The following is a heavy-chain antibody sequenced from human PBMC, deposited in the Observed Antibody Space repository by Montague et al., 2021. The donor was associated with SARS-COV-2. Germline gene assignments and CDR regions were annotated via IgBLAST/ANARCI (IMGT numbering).Heavy chain of an antibody. CDR2: INHSGST. V-gene: IGHV4-34*01. Sequence: SETLSLTCAVYGGSFSGYYWSWIRLPPANGLEWIWEINHSGSTNYNPSLTSQVTISVDTSKNQFSLKLSSVTAAAAAVYYCARVRAVPAAIRTFSLGRSYYGMDVWGQGTTVTVSS. CDR1: GGSFSGYY. CDR3: ARVRAVPAAIRTFSLGRSYYGMDV. J-gene: IGHJ6*02. D-gene: IGHD2-2*01.